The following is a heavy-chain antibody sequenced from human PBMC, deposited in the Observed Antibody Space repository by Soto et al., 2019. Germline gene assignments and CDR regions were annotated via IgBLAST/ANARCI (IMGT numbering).Heavy chain of an antibody. Sequence: GGSLRLSCAVSGFTFSTYAMHWVRQAPGKGLEWVAVISYDGSNTYYADSVKGRFTISRDNMLYLQMNSLRAEDTAVYYCAGDQGRSITCQLDYWGQGTLVTVSS. CDR3: AGDQGRSITCQLDY. V-gene: IGHV3-30-3*01. J-gene: IGHJ4*02. CDR2: ISYDGSNT. D-gene: IGHD2-2*01. CDR1: GFTFSTYA.